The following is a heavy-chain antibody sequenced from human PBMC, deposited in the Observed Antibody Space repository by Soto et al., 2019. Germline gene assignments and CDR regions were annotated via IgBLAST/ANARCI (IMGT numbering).Heavy chain of an antibody. D-gene: IGHD3-22*01. CDR3: ARGPRGNTDVYYYDSSGYPFDY. Sequence: SVKVSCKASGGTFSSYAISWVRQAPGQGLEWMGGIIPIFGTANYAQKFQGRVTITADESTSTAYMELSSLRSEDTAVYYCARGPRGNTDVYYYDSSGYPFDYWGQGTLVPVSS. CDR1: GGTFSSYA. CDR2: IIPIFGTA. V-gene: IGHV1-69*13. J-gene: IGHJ4*02.